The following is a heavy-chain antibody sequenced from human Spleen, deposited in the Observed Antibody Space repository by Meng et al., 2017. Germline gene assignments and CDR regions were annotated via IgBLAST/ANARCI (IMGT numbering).Heavy chain of an antibody. Sequence: QIHLKESGPTLVKPTQTLMLTCTFSGFSLRTSGVGVGWIRQPPGKALEWLALIYWDDDKRYSPSLKSRLTITKDNSKNQVVLTMTNMDSVDTATYYCAHRAVAGSFEYFQHWGQGTLVTVSS. CDR1: GFSLRTSGVG. CDR3: AHRAVAGSFEYFQH. CDR2: IYWDDDK. J-gene: IGHJ1*01. D-gene: IGHD6-19*01. V-gene: IGHV2-5*02.